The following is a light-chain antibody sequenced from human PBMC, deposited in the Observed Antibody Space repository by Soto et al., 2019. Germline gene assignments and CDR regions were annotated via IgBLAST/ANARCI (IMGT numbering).Light chain of an antibody. V-gene: IGKV1-5*01. CDR1: QSISTW. CDR2: DAS. CDR3: QQYNDDSRT. J-gene: IGKJ1*01. Sequence: DFQMTQSPSALSASVGDRVTITCRASQSISTWLAWYQQKPGKAPKVLIYDASSLESGVPSRFSGSGSGTEFTLTISSLQPDDFATYYCQQYNDDSRTFGQGTKVELK.